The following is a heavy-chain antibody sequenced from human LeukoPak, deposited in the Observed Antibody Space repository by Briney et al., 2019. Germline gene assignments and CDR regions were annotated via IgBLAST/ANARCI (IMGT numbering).Heavy chain of an antibody. Sequence: GGSLRLSCAASGFTFSSYAMSWVRQAPGKGLEWVSAISGSGGSTYYADSVKGRFTISRDNSKNTLYLQMSSLRAEDTAVYYCAKRAYYYDSSGYPFDYWGQGTLVTVSS. D-gene: IGHD3-22*01. CDR1: GFTFSSYA. V-gene: IGHV3-23*01. CDR2: ISGSGGST. CDR3: AKRAYYYDSSGYPFDY. J-gene: IGHJ4*02.